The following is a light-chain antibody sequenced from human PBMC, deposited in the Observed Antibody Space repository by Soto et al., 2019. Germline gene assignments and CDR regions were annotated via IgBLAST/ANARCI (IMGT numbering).Light chain of an antibody. CDR3: QQYASTRWT. Sequence: EIVVTQSPATVSVSPGEGATLSCRASQSVGINLAWYQQKPGQPPRLLIHGASSRASGIPDRFSGSGSGTDFTLTISRLQPEDFAVYYCQQYASTRWTFGQGTKVDIK. J-gene: IGKJ1*01. CDR2: GAS. CDR1: QSVGIN. V-gene: IGKV3-20*01.